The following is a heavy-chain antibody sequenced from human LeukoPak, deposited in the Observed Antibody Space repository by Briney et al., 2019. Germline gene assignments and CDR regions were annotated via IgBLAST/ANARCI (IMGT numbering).Heavy chain of an antibody. CDR3: ARGVGYSSGLSIN. Sequence: SQTLSLTCTVSGGSISSGAYYWSWIRQPPGKGLEWIGYIYYSGSTNYNPSLKSRVTISVDTSKNQFSLKLSSVTAADTAVYYCARGVGYSSGLSINWGQGTLVTVSS. CDR2: IYYSGST. CDR1: GGSISSGAYY. V-gene: IGHV4-61*08. J-gene: IGHJ4*02. D-gene: IGHD6-19*01.